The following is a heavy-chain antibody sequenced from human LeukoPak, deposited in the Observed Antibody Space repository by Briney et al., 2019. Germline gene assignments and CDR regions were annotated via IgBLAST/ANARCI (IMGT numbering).Heavy chain of an antibody. Sequence: SETLSLTCAVYGGSFSGYYWSWIRQPPGKGLEWIGEINHSGSTNYNPSLKSRVTISVDTSKNQFSLKLSSVTAADTAVYYCARGGGTVKYDYWGQGPLVTVSS. V-gene: IGHV4-34*01. CDR3: ARGGGTVKYDY. CDR2: INHSGST. J-gene: IGHJ4*02. D-gene: IGHD4-17*01. CDR1: GGSFSGYY.